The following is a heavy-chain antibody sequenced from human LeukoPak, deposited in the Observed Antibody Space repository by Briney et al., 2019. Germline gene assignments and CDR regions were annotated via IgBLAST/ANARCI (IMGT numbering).Heavy chain of an antibody. Sequence: GGSLRLSCAASGFTVSSNYMSWVRQAPGKGLEWVSVIYSGGSTYYADSVKGRFTISRHNSKNTLYLQMNSLRAEDTAVYYCARDRGYSGYDLSYYYYGMDVWGQGTTVTVSS. V-gene: IGHV3-53*04. J-gene: IGHJ6*02. CDR2: IYSGGST. D-gene: IGHD5-12*01. CDR3: ARDRGYSGYDLSYYYYGMDV. CDR1: GFTVSSNY.